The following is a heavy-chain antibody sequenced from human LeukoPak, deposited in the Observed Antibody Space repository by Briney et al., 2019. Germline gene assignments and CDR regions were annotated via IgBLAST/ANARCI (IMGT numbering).Heavy chain of an antibody. CDR2: IFHSGTT. CDR3: ARHNFRNGYNRPFDY. V-gene: IGHV4-39*01. Sequence: SETLSLPCTVSGGSISSSDYYWGWIRQPPGKGLEWIGNIFHSGTTYYDPSLKSRVIISVDTSKNQFSLKLSSVTAADTALYYCARHNFRNGYNRPFDYWGQGTLVTVSS. J-gene: IGHJ4*02. CDR1: GGSISSSDYY. D-gene: IGHD5-24*01.